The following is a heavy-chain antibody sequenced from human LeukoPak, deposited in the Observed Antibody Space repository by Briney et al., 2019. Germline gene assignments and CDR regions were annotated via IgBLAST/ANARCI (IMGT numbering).Heavy chain of an antibody. V-gene: IGHV1-46*01. D-gene: IGHD3-10*01. Sequence: GASVKVSCKASGYTFTGYLMHWVRQAPGQGLEWMGIINPSGGSATYAQKFQGRVTMTRDTSTSTAYMELSSLRSEDTAVYFCARGLGSGSYYGSWGQGTLVTVSS. CDR1: GYTFTGYL. CDR3: ARGLGSGSYYGS. J-gene: IGHJ5*02. CDR2: INPSGGSA.